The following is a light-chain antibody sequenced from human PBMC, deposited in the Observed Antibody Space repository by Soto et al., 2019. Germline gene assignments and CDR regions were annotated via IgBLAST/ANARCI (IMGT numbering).Light chain of an antibody. CDR3: QQYGSSIFT. CDR1: QSVSSSY. V-gene: IGKV3-20*01. J-gene: IGKJ3*01. Sequence: EIVLTQSPGTLSLSPGERATLSCRASQSVSSSYLGWYQQKPGQAPRLLIYGASTRATGIPDRFSGSGSGTDFTLTISRLEPEDFAVYYCQQYGSSIFTFGRGTKVDIK. CDR2: GAS.